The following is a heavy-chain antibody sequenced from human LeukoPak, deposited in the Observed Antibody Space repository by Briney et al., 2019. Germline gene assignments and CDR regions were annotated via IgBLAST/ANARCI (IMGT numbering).Heavy chain of an antibody. J-gene: IGHJ5*02. CDR3: ARGGNYYDSSGYYVGGQLDTNWFDP. D-gene: IGHD3-22*01. V-gene: IGHV4-30-2*01. CDR1: GGSISSGGYS. Sequence: SQTLSLTCAVSGGSISSGGYSWSWIRQPPGKGLEWIGYIYHSGSTYYNPSLKSRVTISEDRSKNQFSLKLSSVTAADTAVYYCARGGNYYDSSGYYVGGQLDTNWFDPWGQGTLVTVSS. CDR2: IYHSGST.